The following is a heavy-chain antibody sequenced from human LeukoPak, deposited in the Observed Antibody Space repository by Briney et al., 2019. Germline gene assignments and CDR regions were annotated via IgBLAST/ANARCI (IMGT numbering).Heavy chain of an antibody. CDR3: ARDGRGSGWYPNWFDP. V-gene: IGHV4-39*07. Sequence: SETLSLTCTVSGGSISSRSYYWVWVRQSPGKGLEWIGSIYYTGTTYYNPSLKSRVTISVDTSKNQFSLKLSSVTAADTAVYYCARDGRGSGWYPNWFDPWGQGTLVTVSS. D-gene: IGHD6-19*01. J-gene: IGHJ5*02. CDR2: IYYTGTT. CDR1: GGSISSRSYY.